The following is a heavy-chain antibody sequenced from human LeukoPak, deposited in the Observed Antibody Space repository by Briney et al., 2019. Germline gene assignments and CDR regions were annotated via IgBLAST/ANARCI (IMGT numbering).Heavy chain of an antibody. CDR2: IYTSGST. V-gene: IGHV4-61*02. CDR1: GGSISSGGYY. D-gene: IGHD2-15*01. J-gene: IGHJ4*02. Sequence: SQTLSLTCTVSGGSISSGGYYWSWIRQPAGKGLEWIGRIYTSGSTNYNPSLKSRVTMSVDTSKNQFSLKLSSVTAADTAVYYCAREAPRTQDWGQGTLVTVSS. CDR3: AREAPRTQD.